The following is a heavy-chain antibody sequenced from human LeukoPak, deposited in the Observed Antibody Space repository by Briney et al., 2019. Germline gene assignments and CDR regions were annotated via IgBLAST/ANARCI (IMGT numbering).Heavy chain of an antibody. CDR1: GGSISSTDYY. D-gene: IGHD6-13*01. Sequence: SETLSLTCTVSGGSISSTDYYWGWIRQPPGKGLQWIGSIYYSGTAYHYTPSLKSRVTISVDTSKNQFPLKLSSVTAADTAVYFCARVAAAGLSRFNPWGQGTLVTVSS. J-gene: IGHJ5*02. V-gene: IGHV4-39*01. CDR2: IYYSGTA. CDR3: ARVAAAGLSRFNP.